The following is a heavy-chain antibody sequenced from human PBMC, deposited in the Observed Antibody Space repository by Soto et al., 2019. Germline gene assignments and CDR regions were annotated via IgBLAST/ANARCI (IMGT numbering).Heavy chain of an antibody. D-gene: IGHD6-19*01. CDR1: GFTFSSYA. CDR3: AKVAEAGTTRWYYGMDV. J-gene: IGHJ6*02. V-gene: IGHV3-23*01. CDR2: ISGSGGST. Sequence: EVQLLESGGGLVQPGGSLRLSCAASGFTFSSYAMSWVRQAPGKGLEWVSAISGSGGSTYYADSVKGRFTISRDNSKNTLYLQMNSLRAEDTAVYYCAKVAEAGTTRWYYGMDVWGQGTTVTVSS.